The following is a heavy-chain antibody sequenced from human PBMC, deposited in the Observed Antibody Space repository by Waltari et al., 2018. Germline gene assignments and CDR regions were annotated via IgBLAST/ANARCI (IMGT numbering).Heavy chain of an antibody. Sequence: QLQLQESAPGLVQPSETLSLSCTVFGDSINITGYYWGWVRQPPGKGLEWVGSIYSSGRTYYHPSLESRLTISLDTSKNHYSLRLSSVSAADTAVYYCATRLVAAGTNFDYWGQGSLVTVSS. V-gene: IGHV4-39*02. CDR1: GDSINITGYY. CDR2: IYSSGRT. J-gene: IGHJ4*02. D-gene: IGHD1-7*01. CDR3: ATRLVAAGTNFDY.